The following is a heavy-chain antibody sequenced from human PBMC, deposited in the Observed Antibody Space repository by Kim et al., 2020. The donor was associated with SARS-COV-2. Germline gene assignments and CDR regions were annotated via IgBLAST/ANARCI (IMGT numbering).Heavy chain of an antibody. V-gene: IGHV4-4*02. D-gene: IGHD3-9*01. CDR2: ST. J-gene: IGHJ4*02. Sequence: STNANPSLKGRVTISVDKSKNQFSLKLSSVTAADTAVYYCASLTGEADYWGQGTLVTVSS. CDR3: ASLTGEADY.